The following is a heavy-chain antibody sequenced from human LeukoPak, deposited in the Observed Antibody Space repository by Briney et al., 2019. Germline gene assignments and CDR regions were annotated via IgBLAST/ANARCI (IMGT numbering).Heavy chain of an antibody. J-gene: IGHJ5*02. CDR3: ARDYSSGWYPGRWFDP. CDR1: GGSISSSSYY. D-gene: IGHD6-19*01. V-gene: IGHV4-39*07. CDR2: IYYSGST. Sequence: SETLSLTCTVSGGSISSSSYYWGWIRQPPGKGLEWIGSIYYSGSTNYNPSLKSRVTISVDTSKNQFSLKLSSVTAADTAVYYCARDYSSGWYPGRWFDPWGQGTLVTVSS.